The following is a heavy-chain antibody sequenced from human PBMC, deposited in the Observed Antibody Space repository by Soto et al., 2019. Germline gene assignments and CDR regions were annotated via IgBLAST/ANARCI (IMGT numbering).Heavy chain of an antibody. V-gene: IGHV3-9*01. CDR2: ISWNSDNI. D-gene: IGHD4-4*01. Sequence: PGGSLRLSCAASGFTFDDYAMHWVRQAPGKGLEWVSGISWNSDNIVYADSVKSRFTISRDNAKNSLYLQMNSLRAEDTALYYCAKDLYSNYGDAFDIWGQGTMGTVSS. CDR1: GFTFDDYA. J-gene: IGHJ3*02. CDR3: AKDLYSNYGDAFDI.